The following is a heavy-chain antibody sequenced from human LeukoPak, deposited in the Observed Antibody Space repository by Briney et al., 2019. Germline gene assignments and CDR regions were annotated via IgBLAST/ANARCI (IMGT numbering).Heavy chain of an antibody. J-gene: IGHJ6*03. Sequence: PGGSLRLSCAASGFTFDDYTMHWVRQAPGKGLEWVSLISWDGGSTYYADSVKGRFTISRDNSKNSLYLQMNSLRTEDTALYYCAKSGAITIFGVVKSVFDYYYMDVWGKGTTVTVSS. D-gene: IGHD3-3*01. CDR1: GFTFDDYT. CDR3: AKSGAITIFGVVKSVFDYYYMDV. CDR2: ISWDGGST. V-gene: IGHV3-43*01.